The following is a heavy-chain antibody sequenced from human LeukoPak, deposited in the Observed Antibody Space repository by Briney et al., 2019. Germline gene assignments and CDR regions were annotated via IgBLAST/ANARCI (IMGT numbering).Heavy chain of an antibody. CDR3: AKSLGGGVYFDY. CDR2: ISDDGSNK. V-gene: IGHV3-30*18. J-gene: IGHJ4*02. CDR1: GFTFSGSA. Sequence: GGSLRLSCAASGFTFSGSAMHWVRQAPGKGLEWVAVISDDGSNKYYAESVKGQFTISRDNSKNTLYLQMNSLRAEDTAVYYCAKSLGGGVYFDYWGQGTLVTVSS. D-gene: IGHD3-16*01.